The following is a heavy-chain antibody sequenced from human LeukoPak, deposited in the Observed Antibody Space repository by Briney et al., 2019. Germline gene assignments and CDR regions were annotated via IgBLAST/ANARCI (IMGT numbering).Heavy chain of an antibody. CDR1: GYTFTSYA. CDR2: INAGNGNT. D-gene: IGHD3-10*01. CDR3: ASDRRRMVRGVTTTHNWFDP. J-gene: IGHJ5*02. V-gene: IGHV1-3*01. Sequence: ASVKVSCKASGYTFTSYAMHWVRQAPGQRLEWMGWINAGNGNTKYSQKFQGRVTITRDTSASTAYMELSSLRSEDTAVYYCASDRRRMVRGVTTTHNWFDPWGQGTLVTVSS.